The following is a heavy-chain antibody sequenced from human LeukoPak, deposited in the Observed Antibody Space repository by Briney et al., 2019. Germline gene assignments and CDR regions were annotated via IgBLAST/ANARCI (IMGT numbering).Heavy chain of an antibody. J-gene: IGHJ6*03. V-gene: IGHV3-21*01. Sequence: PGGSLRLSCAASGFTFSSYSMNWVRQAPGKGLEWASSISSSSSYIYYADSVKGRFTISRDNAKNSLFLQMNSLRAEDTAVYYCARVADDYYYMDVWGKGTTVTVSS. D-gene: IGHD6-25*01. CDR2: ISSSSSYI. CDR1: GFTFSSYS. CDR3: ARVADDYYYMDV.